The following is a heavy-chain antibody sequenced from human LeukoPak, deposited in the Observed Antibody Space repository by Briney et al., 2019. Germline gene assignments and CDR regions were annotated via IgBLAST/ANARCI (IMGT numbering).Heavy chain of an antibody. Sequence: SETLSLTCTVSGDSITSFYWTWIRQPPGKGLEWIGYIYYSGSTNYNPSLRSRVTISIDTSRNQFSLNLTSVTAADTAMYYCARTEFYDFWSGYPTAFDYWGQGTLVTVSS. CDR3: ARTEFYDFWSGYPTAFDY. J-gene: IGHJ4*02. CDR1: GDSITSFY. V-gene: IGHV4-59*08. CDR2: IYYSGST. D-gene: IGHD3-3*01.